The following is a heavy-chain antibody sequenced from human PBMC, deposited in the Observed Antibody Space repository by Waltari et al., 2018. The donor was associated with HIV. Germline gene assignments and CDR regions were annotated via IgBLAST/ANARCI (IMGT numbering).Heavy chain of an antibody. CDR1: VVTFSTHG. Sequence: EVQLFEYGGGLVQPVGYLRLSCLASVVTFSTHGMTPVRQAPGKGLGGVSGWVVRGGMKHIADSVKGRFTISKDNSKDSLYLQMNPLRAEDTGVYYCAIQHNPLHNSYYGMDVWGQGTTVTVSS. J-gene: IGHJ6*02. V-gene: IGHV3-23*01. CDR3: AIQHNPLHNSYYGMDV. D-gene: IGHD1-1*01. CDR2: WVVRGGMK.